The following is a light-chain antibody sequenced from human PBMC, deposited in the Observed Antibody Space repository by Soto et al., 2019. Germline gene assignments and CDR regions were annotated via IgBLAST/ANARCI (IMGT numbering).Light chain of an antibody. J-gene: IGLJ3*02. CDR2: EVS. CDR3: SSYTSSSTLV. CDR1: SSDVGGYNY. V-gene: IGLV2-14*01. Sequence: LPQPASVSGSPGQSLTMSCTGTSSDVGGYNYVSWYQQHPGKAPKLMIYEVSNRPSGVSNRFSGSKSGNTASLTSSGLQAEDEADYYCSSYTSSSTLVFGGGTKLTVL.